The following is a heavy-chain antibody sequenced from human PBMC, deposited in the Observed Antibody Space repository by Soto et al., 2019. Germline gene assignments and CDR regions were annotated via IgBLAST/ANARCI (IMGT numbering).Heavy chain of an antibody. CDR1: GFTFSSYG. CDR2: ISYDGSNK. Sequence: GGSLRLSCAASGFTFSSYGMHWVRQAPGKGLEWVAVISYDGSNKYYADSVKGRFTISRDNSKNTLYLQMNSLRAEDTAVYYCAKDLGVANPLTLFDYWGQGTLVTVSS. V-gene: IGHV3-30*18. D-gene: IGHD2-15*01. J-gene: IGHJ4*02. CDR3: AKDLGVANPLTLFDY.